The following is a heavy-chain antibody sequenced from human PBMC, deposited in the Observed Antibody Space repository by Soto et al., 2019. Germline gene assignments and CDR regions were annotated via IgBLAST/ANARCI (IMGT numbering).Heavy chain of an antibody. CDR3: AKSRQDIVVVVAALIDAFDI. V-gene: IGHV3-23*01. D-gene: IGHD2-15*01. CDR2: ISGSGGST. J-gene: IGHJ3*02. CDR1: GFTFSSYA. Sequence: GGSLRLSCAASGFTFSSYAMSWVRQAPGKGLEWVSAISGSGGSTYYADSVKGRFTISRDNSKNTLYLQMNSLRAEDTAVYYCAKSRQDIVVVVAALIDAFDIWGQGTMVTVSS.